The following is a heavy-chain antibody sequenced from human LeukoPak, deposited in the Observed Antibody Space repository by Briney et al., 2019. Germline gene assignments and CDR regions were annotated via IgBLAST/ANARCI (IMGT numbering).Heavy chain of an antibody. V-gene: IGHV5-51*01. D-gene: IGHD3-22*01. Sequence: GASLKISCKGSGSSFATYWIGWVRPMPGKGLEWMALIYPGDSDTRYSPSFQGQVTISADKSISTAYLQWSSLKASDTAMYYCARLGGENYYDSSGYYYAWLDPWGQGTLVTVSS. CDR1: GSSFATYW. CDR2: IYPGDSDT. CDR3: ARLGGENYYDSSGYYYAWLDP. J-gene: IGHJ5*02.